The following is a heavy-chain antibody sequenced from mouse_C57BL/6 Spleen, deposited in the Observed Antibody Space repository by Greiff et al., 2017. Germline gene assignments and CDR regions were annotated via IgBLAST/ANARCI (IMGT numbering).Heavy chain of an antibody. CDR1: GYTFTDYY. J-gene: IGHJ1*03. CDR3: ARDDDYDVYWYFDV. D-gene: IGHD2-4*01. CDR2: INPYNGGT. V-gene: IGHV1-19*01. Sequence: EVQLQESGPVLVKPGASVKMSCKASGYTFTDYYMNWVKQSHGKSLEWIGVINPYNGGTSYNQKFKGKATLTVDKSSSTAYMELNSLTSEDSAVYYCARDDDYDVYWYFDVWGTGTTVTVSS.